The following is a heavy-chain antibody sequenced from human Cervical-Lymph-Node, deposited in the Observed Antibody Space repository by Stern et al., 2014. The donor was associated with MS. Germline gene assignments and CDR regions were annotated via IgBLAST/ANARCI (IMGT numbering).Heavy chain of an antibody. V-gene: IGHV1-18*01. Sequence: QVQLVQSGAEMKKPGASVTVSCKASGYTFTSYGITWVRQAPGQGLEWMGWIRFYNGNTKYAQKLQGRVTMTTDTSTSTAYMELRSLRSDDTAVYYCARGPEPHSSGWSGDYWGQGTLVTVSS. D-gene: IGHD6-19*01. CDR1: GYTFTSYG. CDR2: IRFYNGNT. J-gene: IGHJ4*02. CDR3: ARGPEPHSSGWSGDY.